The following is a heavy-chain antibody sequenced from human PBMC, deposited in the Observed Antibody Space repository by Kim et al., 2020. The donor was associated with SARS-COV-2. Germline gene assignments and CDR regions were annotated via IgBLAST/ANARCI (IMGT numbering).Heavy chain of an antibody. Sequence: SRVTISVDTSKNQFSLKLSSVTAADTAVYYCARGPKGGKWLQLISAAYDYWGQGTLVTVSS. J-gene: IGHJ4*02. V-gene: IGHV4-34*01. D-gene: IGHD5-12*01. CDR3: ARGPKGGKWLQLISAAYDY.